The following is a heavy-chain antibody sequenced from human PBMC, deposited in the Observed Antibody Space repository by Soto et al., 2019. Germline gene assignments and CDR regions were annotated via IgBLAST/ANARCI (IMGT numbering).Heavy chain of an antibody. CDR2: IYYSGST. J-gene: IGHJ4*02. CDR3: ARGLDLDY. Sequence: SETQSLTCTVSGGSISSYYWSWIRQPPGKGLEWIGYIYYSGSTNYNPSLKSRVTISVDTSKNQFSLKLSSVTAADTAVYYCARGLDLDYWGQGTLVTVSS. V-gene: IGHV4-59*08. CDR1: GGSISSYY.